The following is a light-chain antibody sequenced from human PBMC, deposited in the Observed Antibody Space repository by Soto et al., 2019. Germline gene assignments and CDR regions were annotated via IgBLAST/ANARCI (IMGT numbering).Light chain of an antibody. CDR1: SSDVGNYNL. CDR2: EGS. CDR3: SSYTSSSTLV. Sequence: QSVLTQPASVSGSPGQSITISCTGTSSDVGNYNLVSWYQQHPGKAPKLMIYEGSKRPSGVSNRFSGSKSGNTASLTISGLQAEDEADYYCSSYTSSSTLVFGTGTKVTVL. J-gene: IGLJ1*01. V-gene: IGLV2-14*02.